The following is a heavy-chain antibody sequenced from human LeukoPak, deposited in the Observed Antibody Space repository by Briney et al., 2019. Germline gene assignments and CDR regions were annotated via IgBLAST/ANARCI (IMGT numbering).Heavy chain of an antibody. CDR2: ISSSSSYI. CDR1: GFTFSSYS. Sequence: GGSPRLSRAASGFTFSSYSMNCVREAPGKGLEWVSSISSSSSYIYYADSVKGRFTISRENAKNSLYLQMNSLRAEDTAVYYCASHRWDAFDIWGQGTMVTVSS. D-gene: IGHD6-13*01. CDR3: ASHRWDAFDI. V-gene: IGHV3-21*01. J-gene: IGHJ3*02.